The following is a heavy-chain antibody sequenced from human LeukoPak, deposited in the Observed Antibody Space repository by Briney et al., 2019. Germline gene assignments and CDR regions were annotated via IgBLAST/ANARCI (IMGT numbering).Heavy chain of an antibody. D-gene: IGHD6-19*01. V-gene: IGHV1-69*10. CDR2: IIPILGTA. J-gene: IGHJ4*02. CDR3: ARAGGWYRNGYFDY. CDR1: GGTFGSYA. Sequence: SVKVSCKASGGTFGSYAISWVRQAPGQGLEWMGGIIPILGTANYAQKSQGRVTITADKSTSTAYMELSSLRSEDTAVYYCARAGGWYRNGYFDYWGQGTLVTVSS.